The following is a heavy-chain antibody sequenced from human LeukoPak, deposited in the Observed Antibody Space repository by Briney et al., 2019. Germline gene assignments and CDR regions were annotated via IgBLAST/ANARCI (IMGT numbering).Heavy chain of an antibody. CDR3: ARGRGMATIFY. V-gene: IGHV1-2*02. CDR1: GYTLTGYY. D-gene: IGHD5-24*01. J-gene: IGHJ4*02. Sequence: GASVKVSCKASGYTLTGYYMHWVRQAPGQGLEWMGWINPNSGGTNYAQKFQGRVTMTRDTSISTAYMELSSLRSEDTAVYYCARGRGMATIFYWGQGTLVTVSS. CDR2: INPNSGGT.